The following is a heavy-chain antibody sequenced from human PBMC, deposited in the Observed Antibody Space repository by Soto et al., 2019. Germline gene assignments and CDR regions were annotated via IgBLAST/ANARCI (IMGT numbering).Heavy chain of an antibody. CDR1: GYRFTDYG. V-gene: IGHV1-18*01. CDR2: ISDYNGKT. J-gene: IGHJ6*02. Sequence: QVQLVQSGSEVKKPGALVKVSCKTSGYRFTDYGISWVRQAPGQGLEWMGWISDYNGKTNYAQKIRGRSVMTTDTSTRTANMELRSLRSDDTAVYFCAREGYQSSSGTYSPPRYYGMDVWGQGTTVTVSS. D-gene: IGHD3-10*01. CDR3: AREGYQSSSGTYSPPRYYGMDV.